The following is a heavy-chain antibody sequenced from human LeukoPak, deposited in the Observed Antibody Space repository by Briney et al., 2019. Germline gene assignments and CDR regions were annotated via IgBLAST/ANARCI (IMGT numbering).Heavy chain of an antibody. CDR2: IYTGGNA. D-gene: IGHD1-14*01. Sequence: GGSLRLSCAASGFTVSSYYMNWVRQAPGKGLEWVSVIYTGGNAYYADSVRGRFNISRDSSNNTLFLQMNSPRGEGSAVYYCARETLGSGLDYWGQGTLVTVSS. V-gene: IGHV3-66*01. CDR1: GFTVSSYY. CDR3: ARETLGSGLDY. J-gene: IGHJ4*02.